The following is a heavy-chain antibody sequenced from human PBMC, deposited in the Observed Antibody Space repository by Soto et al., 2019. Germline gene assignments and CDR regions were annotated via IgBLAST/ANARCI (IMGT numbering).Heavy chain of an antibody. J-gene: IGHJ6*02. D-gene: IGHD4-4*01. Sequence: EVQLLESGGGLVQPGGSLRLSCAASGFTFSGYAMSWVRQAPGKGLEWVSAISGSGGSTYYADSVKGRFTISRDNSKNTLYLQMNSLRAEDTAVYYCAKTMTTGYYYYYGMDVWGQGTTVTVSS. V-gene: IGHV3-23*01. CDR3: AKTMTTGYYYYYGMDV. CDR1: GFTFSGYA. CDR2: ISGSGGST.